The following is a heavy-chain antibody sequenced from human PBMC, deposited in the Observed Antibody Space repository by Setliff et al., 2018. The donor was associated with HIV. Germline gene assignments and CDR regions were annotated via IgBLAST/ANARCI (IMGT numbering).Heavy chain of an antibody. D-gene: IGHD3-10*01. CDR2: IIPIFGTA. Sequence: SVKVSCKASGGTFSSYAISWVRQAPGQGLEWMGGIIPIFGTANYAQKFQGRVTITTDESTSTAYMELSSLRSEDTAVYYCARDRKDYYGSGSYYPDAFDIWGQGTMVTVSS. CDR3: ARDRKDYYGSGSYYPDAFDI. CDR1: GGTFSSYA. V-gene: IGHV1-69*05. J-gene: IGHJ3*02.